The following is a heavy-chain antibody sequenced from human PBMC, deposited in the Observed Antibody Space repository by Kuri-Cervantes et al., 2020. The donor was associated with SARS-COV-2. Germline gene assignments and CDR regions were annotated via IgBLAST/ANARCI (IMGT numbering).Heavy chain of an antibody. V-gene: IGHV3-23*01. Sequence: GESLKISCAASGFTLSGHWLHWVRQAPGKGLEWVSTISGSAGSTYSADSVKGRFTISRDNSKNTLYLQMNSLRAEDTAVYYCAKVKAIVVFHNAFDIWGQGTMVTVSS. D-gene: IGHD3-22*01. CDR2: ISGSAGST. J-gene: IGHJ3*02. CDR3: AKVKAIVVFHNAFDI. CDR1: GFTLSGHW.